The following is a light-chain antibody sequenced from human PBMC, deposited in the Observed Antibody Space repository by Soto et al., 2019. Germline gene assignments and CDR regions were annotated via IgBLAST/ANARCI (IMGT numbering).Light chain of an antibody. Sequence: ARTQPAPLSGAPGQSITLSRPGTSSDIGHYDYVSWYQQHPGKAPKLLISEVSNQPSGVSNRFSGSKSGNTASLTISGLQAEDEADYYCNSYASGNARVFGTGTKVTVL. J-gene: IGLJ1*01. V-gene: IGLV2-14*01. CDR3: NSYASGNARV. CDR1: SSDIGHYDY. CDR2: EVS.